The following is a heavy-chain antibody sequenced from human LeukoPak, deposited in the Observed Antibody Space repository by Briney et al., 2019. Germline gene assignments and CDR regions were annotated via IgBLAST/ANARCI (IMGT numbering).Heavy chain of an antibody. V-gene: IGHV3-66*01. CDR1: GFTFSSYA. CDR3: AMTGHTFGVRYES. D-gene: IGHD2-21*02. Sequence: GGSLRLSCAASGFTFSSYAMSWVRQAPGKGLEWVSVIYSGGSTSYADSVKGRFTISRDKSKDTLNLQMNSLRVEDTAVYFCAMTGHTFGVRYESWGQGTLVTVSS. J-gene: IGHJ4*02. CDR2: IYSGGST.